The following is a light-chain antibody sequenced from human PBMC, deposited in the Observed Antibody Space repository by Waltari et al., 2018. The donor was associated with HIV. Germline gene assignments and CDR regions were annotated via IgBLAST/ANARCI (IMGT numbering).Light chain of an antibody. J-gene: IGLJ2*01. CDR3: CSYAGNYLVV. CDR2: DVS. CDR1: SSDVGGYNY. Sequence: QSALTQPRSVSGSPGQSVTISCTGTSSDVGGYNYVSWYQQHPGKAPKLMIYDVSKRPSGVPDRFSGSKSGNTASLTISGLQAEDEADYYCCSYAGNYLVVFGGGTKLTVL. V-gene: IGLV2-11*01.